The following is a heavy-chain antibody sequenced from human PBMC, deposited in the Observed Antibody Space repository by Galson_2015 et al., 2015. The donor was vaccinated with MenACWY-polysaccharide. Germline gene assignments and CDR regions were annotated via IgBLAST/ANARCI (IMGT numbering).Heavy chain of an antibody. V-gene: IGHV4-61*01. D-gene: IGHD1-26*01. CDR3: AREPTYSGSFGWFDS. CDR2: MSSNGRA. Sequence: LTCTVSGGSVSSITDYWSWLRQPPGTGLEWIGYMSSNGRANQNTSLKSRVTISIDTSKNQFSLRLSSVTAADTAMYYCAREPTYSGSFGWFDSWGQGTLVTVSS. J-gene: IGHJ5*01. CDR1: GGSVSSITDY.